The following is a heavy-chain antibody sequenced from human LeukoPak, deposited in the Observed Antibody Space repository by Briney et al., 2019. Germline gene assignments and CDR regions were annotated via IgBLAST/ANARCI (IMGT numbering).Heavy chain of an antibody. CDR3: ARAYDP. J-gene: IGHJ5*02. V-gene: IGHV3-21*01. CDR1: GFTFSSYS. Sequence: PGGSLRLSCAASGFTFSSYSMNWVRQAPGKGLEWVSSISSSSSYIYYAVSVKGRFTISRDNAKNSLYLQMNSLRAEDTAVYYCARAYDPWGQGTLVTVSS. CDR2: ISSSSSYI.